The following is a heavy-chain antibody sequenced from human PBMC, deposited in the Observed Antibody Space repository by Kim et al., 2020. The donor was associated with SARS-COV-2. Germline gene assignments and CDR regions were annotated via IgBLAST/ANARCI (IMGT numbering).Heavy chain of an antibody. CDR1: GFSIDNYG. J-gene: IGHJ4*02. CDR2: INWNGGST. Sequence: GGSLRLSCAAASGFSIDNYGMSWVRQAPGKGLEWVSGINWNGGSTGYADSVKGRSTISRDNAKKSLYLQMNSVRAEDTAFYHCARGFYQGPFDYWGQGILVTVSS. V-gene: IGHV3-20*01. CDR3: ARGFYQGPFDY.